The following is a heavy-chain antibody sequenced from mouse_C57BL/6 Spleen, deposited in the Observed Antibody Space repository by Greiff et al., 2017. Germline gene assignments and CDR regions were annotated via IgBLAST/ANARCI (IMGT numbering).Heavy chain of an antibody. Sequence: EVHLVESGGGLVQPGGSLSLSCAASGFTFTDYYMSWVRQPPGKALEWLGFIRNKANGYTTEYSASVKGRFTISRDNSQSVLYLQMNALRAEDSATYYCARYEGGYYLVFNVWGTGTTVTVSS. V-gene: IGHV7-3*01. D-gene: IGHD2-3*01. CDR3: ARYEGGYYLVFNV. CDR2: IRNKANGYTT. J-gene: IGHJ1*03. CDR1: GFTFTDYY.